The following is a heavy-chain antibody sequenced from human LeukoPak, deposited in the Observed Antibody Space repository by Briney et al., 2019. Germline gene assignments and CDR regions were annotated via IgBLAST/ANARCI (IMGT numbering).Heavy chain of an antibody. D-gene: IGHD3-9*01. J-gene: IGHJ5*02. CDR3: ARSNYDILTGYYIDWFDP. CDR1: GYTFTGYY. V-gene: IGHV1-2*02. CDR2: INPNSGGT. Sequence: GASVKVSCKASGYTFTGYYMHWVRQAPGQGLEWMGWINPNSGGTNYAQKFQGRVTMTRDTSTSTVYMELSSLRSEDTAVYYCARSNYDILTGYYIDWFDPWGQGTLVTVSS.